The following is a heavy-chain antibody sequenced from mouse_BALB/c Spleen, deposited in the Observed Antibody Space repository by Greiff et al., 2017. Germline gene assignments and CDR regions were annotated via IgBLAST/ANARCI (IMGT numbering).Heavy chain of an antibody. J-gene: IGHJ4*01. D-gene: IGHD2-3*01. CDR2: IDPANGNT. CDR1: GFNIKDTY. CDR3: ARSIYDGYRYAMDY. Sequence: EVQRVESGAELVKPGASVKLSCTASGFNIKDTYMHWVKQRPEQGLEWIGRIDPANGNTKYDPKFQGKATITADTSSNTAYLQLSSLTSEDTAVYYCARSIYDGYRYAMDYWGQGTSVTVSS. V-gene: IGHV14-3*02.